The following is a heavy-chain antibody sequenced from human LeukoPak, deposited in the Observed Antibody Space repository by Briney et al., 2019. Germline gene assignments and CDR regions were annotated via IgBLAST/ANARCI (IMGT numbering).Heavy chain of an antibody. CDR2: IIPIFGTA. V-gene: IGHV1-69*05. Sequence: ASVKVSCKASGGTFSSYAISWVRQAPGQGLEWMGRIIPIFGTANYAQKFQGRVTITTDESTSTAYMELSRLRSEDTAVYYCARNPRDGGADYWGQGTLVTVSS. CDR1: GGTFSSYA. J-gene: IGHJ4*02. CDR3: ARNPRDGGADY. D-gene: IGHD2-21*01.